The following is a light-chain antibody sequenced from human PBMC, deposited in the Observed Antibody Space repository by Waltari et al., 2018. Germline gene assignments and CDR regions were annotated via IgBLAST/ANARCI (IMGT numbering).Light chain of an antibody. Sequence: QSALTQPRSASRSPGQSLTISRTVIVSDVGDYHSVSWYQQYPGKAPKLVIYDVSKRPSGVPDRFYGSRSGNSASLTISGLQAEDEADYYCCSYAGTWVFGGGTKLTVL. CDR1: VSDVGDYHS. CDR3: CSYAGTWV. J-gene: IGLJ3*02. CDR2: DVS. V-gene: IGLV2-11*01.